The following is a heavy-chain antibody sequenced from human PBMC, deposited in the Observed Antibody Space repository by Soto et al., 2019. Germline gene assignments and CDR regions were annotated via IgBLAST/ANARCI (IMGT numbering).Heavy chain of an antibody. CDR2: ISGSGGRA. J-gene: IGHJ4*02. Sequence: PGGSLRLSCAVSGFTFSSHAMNWVRQAPGKGLEWVSGISGSGGRAYYADSVQGRLTISRDNSKNTLYLQINSLGVEDTAVYYCAKTIEASTYYFDYWGQGTLVTVSS. CDR3: AKTIEASTYYFDY. V-gene: IGHV3-23*01. CDR1: GFTFSSHA.